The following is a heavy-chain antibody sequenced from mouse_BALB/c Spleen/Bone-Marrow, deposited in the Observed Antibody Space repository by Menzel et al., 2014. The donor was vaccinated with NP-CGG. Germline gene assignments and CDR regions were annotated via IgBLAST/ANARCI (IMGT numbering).Heavy chain of an antibody. CDR2: ILPGGGST. V-gene: IGHV1-9*01. CDR3: AKGGHVMDY. CDR1: GYTFSDYW. Sequence: QVQPQQSGAELMKPGASVMISCKATGYTFSDYWIEWVKQRPGHGLEWIGEILPGGGSTNYNENFKGKATFTADTSSNTAYMQLSSLTSEDSAVYYCAKGGHVMDYWGQGTSVTVSS. D-gene: IGHD1-1*02. J-gene: IGHJ4*01.